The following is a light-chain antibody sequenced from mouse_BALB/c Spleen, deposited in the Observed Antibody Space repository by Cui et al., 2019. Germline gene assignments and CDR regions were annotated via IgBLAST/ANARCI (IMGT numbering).Light chain of an antibody. J-gene: IGKJ5*01. CDR1: QDVGTT. Sequence: DIVMTQSHKFMSTSVGDRVSITCKASQDVGTTVAWYQQKPGQSPKLLIYWASPRHTGVPNRLTGSGSGTDFTLTISNVQSEDLADYFCQQYRSYPPSLAFGAGTKLELK. V-gene: IGKV6-23*01. CDR2: WAS. CDR3: QQYRSYPPSLA.